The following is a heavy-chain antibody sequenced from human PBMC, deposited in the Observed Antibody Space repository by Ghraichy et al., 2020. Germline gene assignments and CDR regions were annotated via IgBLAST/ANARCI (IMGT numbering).Heavy chain of an antibody. CDR3: ARGGDYGPKADYYYYYGMDV. D-gene: IGHD4-17*01. Sequence: GGSLRLSCAASGFTVSSNYMSWVRQAPGKGLEWVSVIYSGGSTYYADSVKGRFTISRGNSKNTLYLQMNSLRAEDTAVYYCARGGDYGPKADYYYYYGMDVWGQGTTVTVSS. CDR1: GFTVSSNY. J-gene: IGHJ6*02. CDR2: IYSGGST. V-gene: IGHV3-53*01.